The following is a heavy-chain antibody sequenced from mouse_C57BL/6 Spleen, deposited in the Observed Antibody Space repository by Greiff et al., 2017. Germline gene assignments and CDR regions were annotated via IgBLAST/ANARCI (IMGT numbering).Heavy chain of an antibody. CDR3: ARILYYYGSNWYFDV. V-gene: IGHV1-64*01. Sequence: QVQLQQPGAELVKPGASVKLSCKASGYTFTSYWMHWVKQRPGQGLEWIGMIHPNSGSTNYNEKFKSKATLTVDKSSSTAYMQLSSLTSEDSAVYYGARILYYYGSNWYFDVWGTGTTVTVSS. CDR1: GYTFTSYW. CDR2: IHPNSGST. D-gene: IGHD1-1*01. J-gene: IGHJ1*03.